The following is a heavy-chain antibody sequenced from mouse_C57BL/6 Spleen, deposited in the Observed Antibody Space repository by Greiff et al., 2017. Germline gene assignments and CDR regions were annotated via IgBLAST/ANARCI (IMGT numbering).Heavy chain of an antibody. D-gene: IGHD1-1*01. CDR1: GFTFSDYY. J-gene: IGHJ3*01. CDR2: ISNGGGST. CDR3: ARHYYYGSSYPWFAY. V-gene: IGHV5-12*01. Sequence: DVKLVESGGGLVQPGGSLKLSCAASGFTFSDYYMYWVRQTPEKRLEWVAYISNGGGSTYYPDTVKGRFTISRDNAKNTLYLQLSRLKSEDTAMYYWARHYYYGSSYPWFAYWGQGTLVTVSA.